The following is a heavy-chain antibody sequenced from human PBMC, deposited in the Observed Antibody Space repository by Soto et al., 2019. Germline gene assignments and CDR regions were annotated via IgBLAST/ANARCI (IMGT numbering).Heavy chain of an antibody. CDR2: IIPIFGTA. J-gene: IGHJ6*02. D-gene: IGHD6-13*01. CDR3: ARDPLGIAAAGSYYYYYYGMDV. Sequence: SVKVSCKASGGTFSSYAISWVRQAPGQGLEWMGGIIPIFGTANYAQKFQGRVTITADESTSTAYMELSSLRSEDTAVYYCARDPLGIAAAGSYYYYYYGMDVWGQGTTVTVSS. CDR1: GGTFSSYA. V-gene: IGHV1-69*13.